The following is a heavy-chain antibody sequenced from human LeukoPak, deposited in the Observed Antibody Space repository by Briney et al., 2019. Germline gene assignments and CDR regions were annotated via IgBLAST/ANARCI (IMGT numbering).Heavy chain of an antibody. J-gene: IGHJ5*02. CDR3: ASLFADFWSGYNFNWFDP. CDR1: GGTFSSYA. V-gene: IGHV1-69*13. Sequence: SVKVSCTASGGTFSSYAISWVRQAPGQGLEWMGGIIPIFGTANYAQKFQGRVTITADESTSTAYMELSSLRSEDTAVYYCASLFADFWSGYNFNWFDPWGQGTLVTVSS. D-gene: IGHD3-3*01. CDR2: IIPIFGTA.